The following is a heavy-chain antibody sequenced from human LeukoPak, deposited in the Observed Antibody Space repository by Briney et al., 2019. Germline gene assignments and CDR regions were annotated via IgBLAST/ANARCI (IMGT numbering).Heavy chain of an antibody. CDR3: AHRVAGSGLN. D-gene: IGHD6-19*01. CDR2: IYRDDEK. V-gene: IGHV2-5*02. Sequence: SGPTLVTPTQTLTLTCTFSGFSLSTRGVGVGWIRQPPGKALEWLAHIYRDDEKYYSPSLKSRLSITKDTSKNQVVLTMTNMDPVDTATYYCAHRVAGSGLNWGQGTLVTVSS. J-gene: IGHJ4*02. CDR1: GFSLSTRGVG.